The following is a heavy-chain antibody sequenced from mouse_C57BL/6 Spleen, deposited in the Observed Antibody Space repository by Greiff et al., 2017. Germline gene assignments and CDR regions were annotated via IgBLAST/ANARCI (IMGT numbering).Heavy chain of an antibody. J-gene: IGHJ2*01. CDR1: GYTFTSYW. CDR2: IDPSDSET. CDR3: AMIYYDCDGDFDY. V-gene: IGHV1-52*01. Sequence: QVQLQQPGAELVRPGSSVKLSCKASGYTFTSYWMHWVKQRPIQGLEWIGNIDPSDSETHYNQKFKDKATLTVDKSSSTAYEQLSSLSSEDSAVYYCAMIYYDCDGDFDYWGQGTTLTVSS. D-gene: IGHD2-4*01.